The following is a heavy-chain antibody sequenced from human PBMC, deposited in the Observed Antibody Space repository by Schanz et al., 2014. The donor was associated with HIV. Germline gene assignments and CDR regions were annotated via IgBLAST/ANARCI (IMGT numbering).Heavy chain of an antibody. CDR3: ARGAAARHNSYYYDLDV. CDR1: GGSFSNYA. D-gene: IGHD6-6*01. J-gene: IGHJ6*02. V-gene: IGHV1-69*01. Sequence: QVQLLQSGAEVKKPGSSVKVSCKASGGSFSNYAISWVRQAPGQGLEWMGGIAPALAGANYAQKFQGRVTITADESTSTGYMEMNRLVSEDTGLYYCARGAAARHNSYYYDLDVWGQGTTVIVSS. CDR2: IAPALAGA.